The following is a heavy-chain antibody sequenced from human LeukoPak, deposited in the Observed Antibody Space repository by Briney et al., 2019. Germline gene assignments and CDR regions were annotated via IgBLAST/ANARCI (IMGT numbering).Heavy chain of an antibody. CDR2: IFHNGHT. CDR3: ARVLRGSFAYFDY. J-gene: IGHJ4*02. D-gene: IGHD3-3*01. V-gene: IGHV4-59*01. CDR1: GGSISSYY. Sequence: PETLSLTCTISGGSISSYYWSWIRQPPGKGLEWIGDIFHNGHTNYNPSLKSRVSMSVDTAKNQFSLQLTSVTAADTAVYYCARVLRGSFAYFDYWGQGTLVTVSS.